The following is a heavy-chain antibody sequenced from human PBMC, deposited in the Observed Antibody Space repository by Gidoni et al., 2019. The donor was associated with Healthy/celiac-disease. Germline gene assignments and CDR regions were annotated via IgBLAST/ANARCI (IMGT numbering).Heavy chain of an antibody. CDR2: ISGSGGST. J-gene: IGHJ4*02. V-gene: IGHV3-23*01. CDR1: GFTFSSYA. D-gene: IGHD3-10*01. Sequence: EVQLLESGGGLVQPGGSLRLSCAASGFTFSSYAMSWVRQAPGKGLEWVSGISGSGGSTYYADSGKGRFTISRDKSKNTLYLQMNSLGAEDTAVYYCAKAGHYFDYWGQGTLVTVSS. CDR3: AKAGHYFDY.